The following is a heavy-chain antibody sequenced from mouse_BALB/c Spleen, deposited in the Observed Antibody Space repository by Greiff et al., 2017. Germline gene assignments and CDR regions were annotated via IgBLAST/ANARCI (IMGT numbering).Heavy chain of an antibody. D-gene: IGHD2-1*01. Sequence: EVQLQQSGAELVRSGASVKLSCTASGFNIKDYYMHWVKQRPEQGLEWIGWIDPENGDTEYAPKFQGKATMTADTSSNTAYLQLSSLTSEDTAVYYCALYGNYPVFDVWGAGTTVTVSS. CDR2: IDPENGDT. CDR1: GFNIKDYY. CDR3: ALYGNYPVFDV. V-gene: IGHV14-4*02. J-gene: IGHJ1*01.